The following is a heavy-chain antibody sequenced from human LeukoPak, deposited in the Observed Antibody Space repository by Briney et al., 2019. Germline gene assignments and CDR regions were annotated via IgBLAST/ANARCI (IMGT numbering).Heavy chain of an antibody. J-gene: IGHJ6*03. Sequence: GGSLRLSCAASGFTFSSYSMNWVRQAPGKGLEWVSYISSSSRTIYYADSVKGRFNISRDSAKNSLYLQMNSLRAEDTAVYYCARGPVSMSYYYYMDVWGKGTTVTVSS. CDR3: ARGPVSMSYYYYMDV. CDR2: ISSSSRTI. V-gene: IGHV3-48*04. D-gene: IGHD2-8*01. CDR1: GFTFSSYS.